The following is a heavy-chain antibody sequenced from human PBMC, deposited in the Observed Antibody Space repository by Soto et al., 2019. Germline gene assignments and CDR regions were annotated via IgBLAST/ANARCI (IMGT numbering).Heavy chain of an antibody. D-gene: IGHD3-22*01. CDR2: IIPIFGTA. CDR3: ARDHSATYYYDSSGRVDAFDI. CDR1: GGTFSSYA. Sequence: ASVKVSFKASGGTFSSYAISWVRQAPGQGLEWMGGIIPIFGTANYAQKFQGRVTITADESTSTAYMELSSLRSEDTAVYYCARDHSATYYYDSSGRVDAFDIWGQGTMVTVSS. J-gene: IGHJ3*02. V-gene: IGHV1-69*13.